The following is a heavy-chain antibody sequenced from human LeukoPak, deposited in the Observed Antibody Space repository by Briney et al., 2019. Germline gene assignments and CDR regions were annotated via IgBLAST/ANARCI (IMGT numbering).Heavy chain of an antibody. Sequence: SETLSLTCTVSGGSISSYYWSWIRQPPGKGLEWIGYIYYSGSTKYNPSLKSRVTISVDTSKNQFSLELSSVTAADTAVYYCAKVVDHGYSDYWGLGTLVTVSS. CDR3: AKVVDHGYSDY. V-gene: IGHV4-59*01. J-gene: IGHJ4*02. CDR1: GGSISSYY. D-gene: IGHD5-24*01. CDR2: IYYSGST.